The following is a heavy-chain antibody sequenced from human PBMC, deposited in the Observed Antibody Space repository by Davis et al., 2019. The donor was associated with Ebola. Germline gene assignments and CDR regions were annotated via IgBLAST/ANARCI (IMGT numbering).Heavy chain of an antibody. J-gene: IGHJ6*03. Sequence: PSETLSLTCAVFGGSFSDYSWSWIRQSPGKRLEWIGGISHSGSTNYNAAIMNRVIMSIDTSKKQFSLKLSSVTAADTAVYYCARWGQWLAGPNYYMDVWAKGTTVTVSS. CDR1: GGSFSDYS. CDR3: ARWGQWLAGPNYYMDV. CDR2: ISHSGST. V-gene: IGHV4-34*01. D-gene: IGHD6-19*01.